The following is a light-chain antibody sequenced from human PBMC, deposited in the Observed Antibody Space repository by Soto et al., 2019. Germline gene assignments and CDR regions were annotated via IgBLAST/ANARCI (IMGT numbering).Light chain of an antibody. Sequence: QSALTQPRSVSGSPGQSVTISCTGTSSDVGGYNYVSWYQQHPGKAPKLIIYAVSGRPSGVPDRFSGSKSGNTASLTISGLQADDEADYYCCSYAGYYTLVFDGGTKLTVL. V-gene: IGLV2-11*01. CDR3: CSYAGYYTLV. CDR1: SSDVGGYNY. CDR2: AVS. J-gene: IGLJ2*01.